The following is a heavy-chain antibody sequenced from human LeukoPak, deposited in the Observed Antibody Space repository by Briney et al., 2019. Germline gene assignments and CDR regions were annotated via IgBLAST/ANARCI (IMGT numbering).Heavy chain of an antibody. CDR3: AKVASADAQARLNY. CDR2: ISGSGGGT. Sequence: GGSLRLSCAASGFTFSSCAMSWVRQAPGKGLEWVSAISGSGGGTYYADSVKDRFTISRDCSNNTLYLQMNSLRADDTAVYYCAKVASADAQARLNYWGQGTLVTVSS. V-gene: IGHV3-23*01. J-gene: IGHJ4*02. CDR1: GFTFSSCA. D-gene: IGHD6-19*01.